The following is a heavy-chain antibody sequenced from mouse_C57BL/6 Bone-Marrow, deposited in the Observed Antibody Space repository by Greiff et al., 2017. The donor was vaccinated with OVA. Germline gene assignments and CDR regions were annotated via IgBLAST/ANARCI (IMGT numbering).Heavy chain of an antibody. J-gene: IGHJ4*01. Sequence: EVQVVESGGGLVQPGGSLKLSCAASGFSFSDYYMYWVRQTPEKRLEWVAYISNGGGSTYYPDTVNGRFTISRDNARNTLYLQVSRLKTEDTAMYYCARIHAMDYWGQGTSVTVSS. V-gene: IGHV5-12*01. CDR2: ISNGGGST. CDR3: ARIHAMDY. CDR1: GFSFSDYY.